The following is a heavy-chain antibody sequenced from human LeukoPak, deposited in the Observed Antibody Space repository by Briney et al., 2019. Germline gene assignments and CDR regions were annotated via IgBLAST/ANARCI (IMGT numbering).Heavy chain of an antibody. Sequence: GGSLRLSCAASGFTFSSYSMNWVRQAPGKGLEWVSYISSSSSTIYYADSVKGRFTISRDNAKNSLYLQMNSLRAEDTAVYYCARGAADKIDDAFDIWGQGTMVTVSS. CDR1: GFTFSSYS. D-gene: IGHD6-13*01. CDR2: ISSSSSTI. V-gene: IGHV3-48*01. J-gene: IGHJ3*02. CDR3: ARGAADKIDDAFDI.